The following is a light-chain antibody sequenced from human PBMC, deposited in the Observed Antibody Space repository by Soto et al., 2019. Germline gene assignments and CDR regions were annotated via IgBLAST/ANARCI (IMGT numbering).Light chain of an antibody. CDR1: HSVSSN. Sequence: EIVMTQSPATLSVSPGERATLSCMAIHSVSSNLAWYQQKPGQAPRLLIYGASTMTTGIPARFSGSGSGTELTLTISSLQSVDFSVYYCQPYQNLPLTFGGGTKVEIK. V-gene: IGKV3-15*01. CDR3: QPYQNLPLT. CDR2: GAS. J-gene: IGKJ4*01.